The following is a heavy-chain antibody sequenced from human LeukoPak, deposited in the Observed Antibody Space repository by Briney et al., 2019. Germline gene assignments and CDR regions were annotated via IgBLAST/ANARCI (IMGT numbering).Heavy chain of an antibody. CDR2: FDPEDGET. J-gene: IGHJ4*02. Sequence: ASVKVSCKVSGYTLTELSLHWVRQAPGKGLEWMGGFDPEDGETIYAQKFQGRVTMTEDTSTDTAYMELSSLRSEDTAVYYCATDGRDYGDFLPFDYWGQGTLVTVSS. V-gene: IGHV1-24*01. CDR1: GYTLTELS. D-gene: IGHD4-17*01. CDR3: ATDGRDYGDFLPFDY.